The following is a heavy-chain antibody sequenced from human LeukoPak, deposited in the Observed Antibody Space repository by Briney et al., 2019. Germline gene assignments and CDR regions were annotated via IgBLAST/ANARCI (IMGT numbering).Heavy chain of an antibody. CDR3: ARGYCTNGVCYTIDY. J-gene: IGHJ4*02. CDR1: GFTLSSRA. Sequence: PGGSLRLSCAASGFTLSSRAMSWVRQAPGKGLEWIGEINHSGSTNYNPSLKSRVTISVDTSKNQFSLKLSSVTAADTAVYYCARGYCTNGVCYTIDYWGQGTLVTVSS. CDR2: INHSGST. V-gene: IGHV4-34*01. D-gene: IGHD2-8*01.